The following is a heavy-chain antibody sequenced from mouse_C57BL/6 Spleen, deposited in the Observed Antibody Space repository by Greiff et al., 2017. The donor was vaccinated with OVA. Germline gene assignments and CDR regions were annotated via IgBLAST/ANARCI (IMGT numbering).Heavy chain of an antibody. CDR2: IDPANGNT. Sequence: VQLQQSVAELVRPGASVKLSCTASGFTFNNYYMHWVKQRPEQGLEWIGRIDPANGNTKYAPKFQGKATLTVATSSNTAYLQLSSATSEDTATYYYASSSYGSSYWYFDDWGKGTTVTVSS. D-gene: IGHD2-10*01. V-gene: IGHV14-3*01. J-gene: IGHJ1*03. CDR3: ASSSYGSSYWYFDD. CDR1: GFTFNNYY.